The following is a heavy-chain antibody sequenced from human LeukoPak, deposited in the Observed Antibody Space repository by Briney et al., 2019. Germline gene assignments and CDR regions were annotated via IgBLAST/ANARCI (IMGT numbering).Heavy chain of an antibody. V-gene: IGHV1-58*01. D-gene: IGHD1-26*01. Sequence: SVKVSCKASGFTFTSSAVQWVRQARGQRLEWIGWMVVGSGNTNYAQKFQERVTITRDMSTSTAYMELSSLRSEDTAVYYCAARGVGGRGYFDYWGQGTLVTVSS. CDR2: MVVGSGNT. J-gene: IGHJ4*02. CDR3: AARGVGGRGYFDY. CDR1: GFTFTSSA.